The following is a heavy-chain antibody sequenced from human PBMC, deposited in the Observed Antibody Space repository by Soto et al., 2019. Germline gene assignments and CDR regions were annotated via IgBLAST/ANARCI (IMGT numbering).Heavy chain of an antibody. J-gene: IGHJ5*02. CDR1: GFTFSSYS. CDR3: ARGGALWFGESNWFDP. D-gene: IGHD3-10*01. Sequence: VGSLRLSCAASGFTFSSYSMNWVRQAPGKGLEWVSYISSSSSTIYYADSVKGRFTISRDNAKNSLYLQMNSLRDEDTAVYYCARGGALWFGESNWFDPWGQGTLVTVSS. CDR2: ISSSSSTI. V-gene: IGHV3-48*02.